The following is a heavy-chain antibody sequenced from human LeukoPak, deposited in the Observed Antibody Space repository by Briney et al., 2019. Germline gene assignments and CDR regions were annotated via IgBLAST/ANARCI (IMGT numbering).Heavy chain of an antibody. CDR3: ARDGAGESFDI. Sequence: PGGSLRLSCAASGFTFSSYGMHWVRQAPGKGLEWVEIIWYDGSNKYYADSVKGRFTISRDNSKNTLYVQMDSLRAEDTAVYYCARDGAGESFDIWGQGTMVTVSS. CDR2: IWYDGSNK. CDR1: GFTFSSYG. D-gene: IGHD3-16*01. J-gene: IGHJ3*02. V-gene: IGHV3-33*01.